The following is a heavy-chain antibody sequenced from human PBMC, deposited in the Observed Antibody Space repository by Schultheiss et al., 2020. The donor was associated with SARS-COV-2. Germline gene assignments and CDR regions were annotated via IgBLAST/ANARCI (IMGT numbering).Heavy chain of an antibody. V-gene: IGHV1-18*01. D-gene: IGHD3-10*01. Sequence: ASVKVSCKASGYTFTSYGISWVRQAPGQGLEWMGWISAYNGNTNYAQKLQGRVTMTTDTSTSTAYMELRSLRSDDTAVYYCAREALLNYYGSGMIDYWGQGTLVTVSS. J-gene: IGHJ4*02. CDR2: ISAYNGNT. CDR1: GYTFTSYG. CDR3: AREALLNYYGSGMIDY.